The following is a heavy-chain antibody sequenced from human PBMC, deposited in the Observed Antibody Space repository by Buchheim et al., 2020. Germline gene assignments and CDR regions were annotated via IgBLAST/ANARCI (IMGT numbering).Heavy chain of an antibody. CDR3: ARDFGYCSGGSCSKIDY. Sequence: EVQLVESGGGLVQPGGSLRLSCAASGFIFSNYWMHWVRQAPGKGLVWVSLIYSDGTNTNYADSVKGRITISRDNAKNSLYLQMNSLRAEDTAVYYCARDFGYCSGGSCSKIDYWGQGTL. CDR2: IYSDGTNT. D-gene: IGHD2-15*01. V-gene: IGHV3-74*01. CDR1: GFIFSNYW. J-gene: IGHJ4*02.